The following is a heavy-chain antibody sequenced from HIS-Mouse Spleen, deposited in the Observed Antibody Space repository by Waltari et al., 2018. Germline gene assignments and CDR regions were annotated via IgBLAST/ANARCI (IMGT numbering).Heavy chain of an antibody. J-gene: IGHJ4*02. CDR1: GYTFTGYY. CDR3: ARVSSGGSDFDY. V-gene: IGHV1-2*02. Sequence: QVQLVQSGAEVKKPGASVKVSCKASGYTFTGYYMHWVRQAPGQGLEWMGLINPNGGGTNYEQKFQGRVTMTRDTSISTAYMELSRLRSDDTAVYYCARVSSGGSDFDYWGQGTLVTVSS. D-gene: IGHD3-16*01. CDR2: INPNGGGT.